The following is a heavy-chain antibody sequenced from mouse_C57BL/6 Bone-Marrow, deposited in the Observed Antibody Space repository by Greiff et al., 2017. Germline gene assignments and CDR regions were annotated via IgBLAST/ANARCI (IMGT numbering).Heavy chain of an antibody. V-gene: IGHV1-59*01. CDR2: IDPSDSYT. J-gene: IGHJ2*01. Sequence: VKLQESGAELVRPGTSVKLSCKASGYTFTSYWMHWVKQRPGQGLEWIGVIDPSDSYTNYNQKFKGKATLTVDTSSSTAYMQLSSLTSEDSAVYYCARRGFYYGSVDYWGQGTTLTVSS. D-gene: IGHD1-1*01. CDR1: GYTFTSYW. CDR3: ARRGFYYGSVDY.